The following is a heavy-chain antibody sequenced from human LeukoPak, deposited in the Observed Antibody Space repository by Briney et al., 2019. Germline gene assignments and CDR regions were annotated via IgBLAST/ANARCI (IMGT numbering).Heavy chain of an antibody. J-gene: IGHJ4*02. D-gene: IGHD6-13*01. CDR2: IKQDGSKK. CDR1: GFPFSSYW. Sequence: GGSLRLSCVASGFPFSSYWMTWVRQATGKGLEWVANIKQDGSKKSYVDSVKGRFTISRDNAKNSLYLQMNSLRAEDTAVYYCARDLRGSWYSIDYWGQGTLVTVSS. CDR3: ARDLRGSWYSIDY. V-gene: IGHV3-7*01.